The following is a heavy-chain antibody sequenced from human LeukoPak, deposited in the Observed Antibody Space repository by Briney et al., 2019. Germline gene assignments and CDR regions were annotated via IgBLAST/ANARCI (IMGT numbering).Heavy chain of an antibody. V-gene: IGHV1-2*02. Sequence: ASVKVSCKAAGYTFTGYYMHWVRQAPGQGREWMGWINPNSTGTNYAKKFQGRVTMTRDTSISTAYLALSRLRSDETAVYYCATTGEYEGFEQWGQGNLVTVSS. CDR1: GYTFTGYY. CDR2: INPNSTGT. J-gene: IGHJ5*02. CDR3: ATTGEYEGFEQ. D-gene: IGHD1-14*01.